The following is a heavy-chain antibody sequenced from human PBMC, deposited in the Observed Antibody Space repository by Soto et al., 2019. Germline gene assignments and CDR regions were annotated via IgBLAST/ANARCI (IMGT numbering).Heavy chain of an antibody. CDR1: GSSITSSNW. CDR2: SYHSGSS. J-gene: IGHJ4*02. CDR3: ARRYYYDSSGYYLGD. D-gene: IGHD3-22*01. Sequence: QVQLRESGPRLVKPSGTLSLTCAVSGSSITSSNWWTWVRQPPGKGLEGIGESYHSGSSNYNPSLKSRVNISVDKSKNQFFLKLTSVTAADTAVYYCARRYYYDSSGYYLGDWGQGTLVTVSS. V-gene: IGHV4-4*02.